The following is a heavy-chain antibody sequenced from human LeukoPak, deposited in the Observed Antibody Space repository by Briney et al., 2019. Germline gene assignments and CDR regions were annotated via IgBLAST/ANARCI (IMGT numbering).Heavy chain of an antibody. V-gene: IGHV4-39*01. CDR1: AGSISSSSYY. Sequence: SETLSLTCTVSAGSISSSSYYWGWIPHPPGKGLEWIGTMYYSGNTYYNPSLKSRVTISVDTSKNQISLKLSSVTAADTAVYYCARQPAGDYVSDYWGQGTLVTVSS. J-gene: IGHJ4*02. D-gene: IGHD4-17*01. CDR3: ARQPAGDYVSDY. CDR2: MYYSGNT.